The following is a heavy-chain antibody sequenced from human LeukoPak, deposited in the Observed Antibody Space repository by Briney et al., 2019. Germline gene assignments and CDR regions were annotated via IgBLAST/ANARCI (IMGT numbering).Heavy chain of an antibody. CDR3: ASISDRNFDY. CDR2: IYYSGST. J-gene: IGHJ4*02. V-gene: IGHV4-39*01. Sequence: SETLSLTCTVSGGSISSSSYYWGWIRQPPGKGLEWIGSIYYSGSTYYNPSLKSRVTISVDTSKNQFSLKLSSVTAADTAVYYCASISDRNFDYWGQGTLVTVSS. CDR1: GGSISSSSYY. D-gene: IGHD2-21*02.